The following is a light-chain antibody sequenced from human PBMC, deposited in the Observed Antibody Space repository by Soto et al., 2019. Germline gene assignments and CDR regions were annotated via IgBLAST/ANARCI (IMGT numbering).Light chain of an antibody. CDR3: QQLDSYPPT. CDR2: TAS. V-gene: IGKV1-5*01. J-gene: IGKJ1*01. Sequence: IQMTQSPSTLSASVGDRVTIPYRASQSISSWLAWYQQKPGKAPKLLISTASSLQSGVPSRFSGSGSGTEFTLTISSLQPEDFATYYCQQLDSYPPTFGQGTKVDIK. CDR1: QSISSW.